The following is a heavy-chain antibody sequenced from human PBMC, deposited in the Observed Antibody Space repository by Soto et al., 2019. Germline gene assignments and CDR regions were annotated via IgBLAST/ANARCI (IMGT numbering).Heavy chain of an antibody. Sequence: ASVKVSCKASGYTFTSYGISWVRQAPGQGLEWMGWINPNSGGTNYAQKFQGWVTMTRDTSISTAYMELSRLRSDDTAVYYCARVPTDYGDSPYYFDYWGQGTLVTVS. CDR2: INPNSGGT. D-gene: IGHD4-17*01. J-gene: IGHJ4*02. V-gene: IGHV1-2*04. CDR1: GYTFTSYG. CDR3: ARVPTDYGDSPYYFDY.